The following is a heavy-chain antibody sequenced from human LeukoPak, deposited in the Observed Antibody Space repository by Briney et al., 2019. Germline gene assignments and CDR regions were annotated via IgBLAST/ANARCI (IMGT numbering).Heavy chain of an antibody. Sequence: GGSLRLSCAASGFTFDDYGMSWVRQAPGKGLEWVSAISGSGGSTYYADSVKGRFTISRDNSKNTLYLQMNSLRAEDTAVYYCAKDRGSRRDGYNLPDYWGQGTLVTVSS. V-gene: IGHV3-23*01. CDR1: GFTFDDYG. CDR3: AKDRGSRRDGYNLPDY. J-gene: IGHJ4*02. CDR2: ISGSGGST. D-gene: IGHD5-24*01.